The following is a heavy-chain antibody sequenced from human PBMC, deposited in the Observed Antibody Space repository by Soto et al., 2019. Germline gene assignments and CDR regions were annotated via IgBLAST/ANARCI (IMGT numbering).Heavy chain of an antibody. CDR2: ITDDGVA. CDR1: GFTFRTFG. D-gene: IGHD6-6*01. CDR3: AKRVAYSSSPAYLDY. Sequence: PGGSLRLSCAASGFTFRTFGMNWVRQAPGKGLEWVSSITDDGVAYYADSVKGRFITSRDNSKNTLYLQMNSLRAEDTAVYYCAKRVAYSSSPAYLDYWGQGTPVTVSS. J-gene: IGHJ4*02. V-gene: IGHV3-23*01.